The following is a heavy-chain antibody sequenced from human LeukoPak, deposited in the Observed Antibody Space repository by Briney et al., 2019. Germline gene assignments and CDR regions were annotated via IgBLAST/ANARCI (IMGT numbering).Heavy chain of an antibody. J-gene: IGHJ5*02. CDR1: GGSISSSSYY. V-gene: IGHV4-39*07. Sequence: SETLSLTCTVSGGSISSSSYYWNWIRQPPSKGLEWIGEITHSGSTNYIPSLKSRVTISVDTSKNQFSLKLSSVTAADTAVYYCARGLQAYSSSWYALVNWFDPWGQGTLVTVSS. CDR2: ITHSGST. D-gene: IGHD6-13*01. CDR3: ARGLQAYSSSWYALVNWFDP.